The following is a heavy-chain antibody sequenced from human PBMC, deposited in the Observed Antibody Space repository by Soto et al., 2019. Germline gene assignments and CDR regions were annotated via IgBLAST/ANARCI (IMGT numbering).Heavy chain of an antibody. CDR1: GFTFRSYA. D-gene: IGHD3-10*01. J-gene: IGHJ4*02. CDR2: ISGSGGST. Sequence: EVQLLESGGGLVQPGGSLRLSCAASGFTFRSYAMSWVRQAPGKGLEWVSAISGSGGSTYYADSVKGRFTISRDNSKNPLYLQMNSLRAEDTAVYYCAKDPRRGVVGLFAYWGQGTLVTVSS. CDR3: AKDPRRGVVGLFAY. V-gene: IGHV3-23*01.